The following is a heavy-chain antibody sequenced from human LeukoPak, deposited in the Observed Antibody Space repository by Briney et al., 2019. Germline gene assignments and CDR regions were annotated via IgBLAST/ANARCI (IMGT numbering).Heavy chain of an antibody. CDR2: IYYSGNT. V-gene: IGHV4-59*01. CDR1: GGSISSYY. D-gene: IGHD6-19*01. CDR3: AVYSSGWFDY. Sequence: SETLSLTCTVSGGSISSYYWSWIRQPPGKGLEWIGYIYYSGNTNYNPSLKSRVTISVDTSKNQFSLKLSSVTAADTAVYYCAVYSSGWFDYWGQGTLVTVSS. J-gene: IGHJ4*02.